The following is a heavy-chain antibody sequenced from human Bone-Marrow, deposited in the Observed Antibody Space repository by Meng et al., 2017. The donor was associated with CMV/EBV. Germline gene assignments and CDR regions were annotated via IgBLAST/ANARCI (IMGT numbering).Heavy chain of an antibody. D-gene: IGHD3-10*01. V-gene: IGHV4-39*07. CDR3: ARVGTGYYGSGSYLYYFDY. J-gene: IGHJ4*02. CDR2: IYFTGST. Sequence: GSLRLSCTVSGGSIRSSSYYWGCIRQPPGKGLEWIGSIYFTGSTYYNPSLKSRVTISVDTSKNQFSLKLSSVTAADTAMYYCARVGTGYYGSGSYLYYFDYWGQGTRVTVSS. CDR1: GGSIRSSSYY.